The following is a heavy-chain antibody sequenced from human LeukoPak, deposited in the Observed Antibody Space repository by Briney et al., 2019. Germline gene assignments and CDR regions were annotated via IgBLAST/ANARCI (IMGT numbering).Heavy chain of an antibody. CDR1: GFTFSNYG. CDR3: ANAYYYRSSGYYPGNY. Sequence: PGRSLRLSCAASGFTFSNYGMHWVRQAPGKGLEWVTVISYDDNNKHYADSVKGRFTISRDNSKNTLYLQMNSLRTEDTAVYYCANAYYYRSSGYYPGNYWGQGTLVTVSS. CDR2: ISYDDNNK. D-gene: IGHD3-22*01. V-gene: IGHV3-30*18. J-gene: IGHJ4*02.